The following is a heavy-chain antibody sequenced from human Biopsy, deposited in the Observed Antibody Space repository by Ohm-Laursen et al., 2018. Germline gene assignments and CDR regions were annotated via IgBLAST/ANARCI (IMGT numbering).Heavy chain of an antibody. D-gene: IGHD2/OR15-2a*01. CDR3: ARATNSTGWPYYYFYGMDV. CDR1: GGSIRRDY. CDR2: IYYSGST. Sequence: SDTLSLTCTVSGGSIRRDYWSWIRQTPGKGLEWIGYIYYSGSTNYNPSLKSRVTISVDTSKNQFSLRLNSVTAADTAVYYCARATNSTGWPYYYFYGMDVWGQGTTVTVSS. V-gene: IGHV4-59*07. J-gene: IGHJ6*02.